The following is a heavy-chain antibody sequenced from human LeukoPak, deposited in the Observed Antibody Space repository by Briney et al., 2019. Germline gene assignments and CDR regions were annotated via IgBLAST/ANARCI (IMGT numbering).Heavy chain of an antibody. D-gene: IGHD6-19*01. CDR1: GDSISSSY. V-gene: IGHV4-59*01. J-gene: IGHJ5*02. CDR2: VDDSGST. Sequence: SETLSLTCSVSGDSISSSYWTWIRQPPGKGLEWIGNVDDSGSTKYNPFLKSRVTMSVDPSKNQFSLKLNSVTAADTAVYYCARDRIAVASNWIDPWGQGTLVTVSS. CDR3: ARDRIAVASNWIDP.